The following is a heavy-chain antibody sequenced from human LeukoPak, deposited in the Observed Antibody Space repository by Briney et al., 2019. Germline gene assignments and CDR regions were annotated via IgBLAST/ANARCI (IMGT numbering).Heavy chain of an antibody. CDR2: ISAYNGNT. D-gene: IGHD2-15*01. J-gene: IGHJ5*02. CDR1: GYTFTNFG. V-gene: IGHV1-18*01. CDR3: ARSPPDIVVVVAADANWIDP. Sequence: ASVKVSCKASGYTFTNFGISWVRQAPGQGLEWMGWISAYNGNTNYAQKLQGRVTMTTDTSTSTAYMELRSLRSDDTAVYYCARSPPDIVVVVAADANWIDPWGQGTLVTVSS.